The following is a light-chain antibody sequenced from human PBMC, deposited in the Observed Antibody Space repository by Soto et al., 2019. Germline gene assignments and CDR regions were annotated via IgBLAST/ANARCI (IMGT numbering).Light chain of an antibody. V-gene: IGKV2-28*01. CDR2: LGS. J-gene: IGKJ2*01. CDR3: MQALQTPLT. CDR1: QSLLHSNGYKY. Sequence: DIVMTQSPLSLPVTPGEPASISCRSSQSLLHSNGYKYLDWYLQKPGQSPQLLIYLGSNRASGVPDRFSGSGSGTDFTLKISRVEAEDVGVYHCMQALQTPLTFGQGTKLEIK.